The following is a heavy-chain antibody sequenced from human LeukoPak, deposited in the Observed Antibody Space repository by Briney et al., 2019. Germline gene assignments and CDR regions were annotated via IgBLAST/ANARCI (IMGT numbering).Heavy chain of an antibody. J-gene: IGHJ4*02. CDR1: GFTFSNYN. Sequence: GGSLRLSCAASGFTFSNYNMNWVRQAPGKGLEWVSSITSTSSYIYYADSVKGRFTISRDNSKNTLYPQMNSLRAEDTAVYYCAKRGDYGGLFDYWGQGTLVTVSS. CDR2: ITSTSSYI. D-gene: IGHD4-23*01. V-gene: IGHV3-21*01. CDR3: AKRGDYGGLFDY.